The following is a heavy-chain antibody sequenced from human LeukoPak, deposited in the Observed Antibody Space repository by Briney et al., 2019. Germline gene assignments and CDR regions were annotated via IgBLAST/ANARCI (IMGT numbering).Heavy chain of an antibody. J-gene: IGHJ4*02. CDR1: GGSISSYY. V-gene: IGHV4-4*07. CDR3: ASSWYCGGDCYSSADY. Sequence: SETLSLTCTVSGGSISSYYWSWIRQPAGKGLEWIGRIYTSGSTNYNPSLKSRVTISVDTSKNQFSLKLSSVTAADTAVYYCASSWYCGGDCYSSADYWGQGTLVTVSS. CDR2: IYTSGST. D-gene: IGHD2-21*01.